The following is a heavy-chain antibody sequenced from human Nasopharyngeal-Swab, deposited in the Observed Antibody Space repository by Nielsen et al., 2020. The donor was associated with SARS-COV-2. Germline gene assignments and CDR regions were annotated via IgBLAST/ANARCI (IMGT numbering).Heavy chain of an antibody. V-gene: IGHV3-74*01. CDR1: GFTFSSNW. Sequence: GESLKISCAASGFTFSSNWVHWVRQAPGKGLVWVSRINTDGSSTSFADSVKGRFTVSRDNAKNTLYLQMNSLRAEDTAVYYCAIKSSNSRGGFDVWGQGTTVTVSS. CDR3: AIKSSNSRGGFDV. D-gene: IGHD6-13*01. J-gene: IGHJ6*02. CDR2: INTDGSST.